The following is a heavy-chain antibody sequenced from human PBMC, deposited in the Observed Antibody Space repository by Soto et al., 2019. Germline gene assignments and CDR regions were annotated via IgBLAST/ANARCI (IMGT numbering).Heavy chain of an antibody. D-gene: IGHD6-19*01. Sequence: GASVKVSCKASGGTFSSYAISCVRQAPGQGLEWMGGIIPIFGTANYAQKFQGRVTITADESTSTAYMELSSLRSEDTAVYYCARSEADSSGWYDFDYWGQGTLVTVSS. CDR2: IIPIFGTA. J-gene: IGHJ4*02. V-gene: IGHV1-69*13. CDR1: GGTFSSYA. CDR3: ARSEADSSGWYDFDY.